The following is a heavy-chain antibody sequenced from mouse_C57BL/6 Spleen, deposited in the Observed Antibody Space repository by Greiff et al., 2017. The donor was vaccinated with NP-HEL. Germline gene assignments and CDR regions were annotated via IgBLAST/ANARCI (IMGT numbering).Heavy chain of an antibody. V-gene: IGHV1-64*01. D-gene: IGHD1-1*01. J-gene: IGHJ2*01. CDR3: ARVDYYGTFDY. Sequence: QVQLQQPGAELVKPGASVKLSCKASGYTFTSYWMHWVKQRPGQGPEWIGMIHPNSGSTNYNEKFKSKATLTVDKSSSTAYMQLSSLTSEDSAVYYCARVDYYGTFDYWGQGTTLTVSS. CDR1: GYTFTSYW. CDR2: IHPNSGST.